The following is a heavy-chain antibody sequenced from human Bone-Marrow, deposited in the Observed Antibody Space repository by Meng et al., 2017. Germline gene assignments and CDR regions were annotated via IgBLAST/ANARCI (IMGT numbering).Heavy chain of an antibody. Sequence: EVQMVESGGGLVQPGGSLRLSCVASGFTISTYWLHWVRQAPGKGLVWVSRTSRVGSDTVYADSVKGRFTMSRDNAKNTLYLQMNSLRAEDTAVYYCAAAWELLPPGYWGQGTLVTVSS. V-gene: IGHV3-74*01. D-gene: IGHD1-26*01. CDR3: AAAWELLPPGY. J-gene: IGHJ4*02. CDR2: TSRVGSDT. CDR1: GFTISTYW.